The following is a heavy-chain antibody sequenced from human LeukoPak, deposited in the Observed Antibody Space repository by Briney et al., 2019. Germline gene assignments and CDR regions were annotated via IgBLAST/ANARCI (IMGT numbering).Heavy chain of an antibody. V-gene: IGHV3-7*01. CDR2: IRQDGGEK. J-gene: IGHJ5*02. CDR3: ARAGPSEGWFDP. CDR1: GFTFSSYC. Sequence: GGSLRLSCAVSGFTFSSYCMNWVRQAPGKGLEWVASIRQDGGEKSYVDSVKGRFTISRDNTKNSLYLQMSSLRAEDTAVYYCARAGPSEGWFDPWGQGTLVTVSS.